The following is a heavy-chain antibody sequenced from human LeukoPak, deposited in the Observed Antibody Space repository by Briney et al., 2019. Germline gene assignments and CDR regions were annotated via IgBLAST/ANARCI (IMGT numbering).Heavy chain of an antibody. V-gene: IGHV3-74*01. CDR1: GFTFSSYA. CDR2: INSDGSTT. CDR3: ARGYIYGYDC. D-gene: IGHD5-18*01. Sequence: GGSLRLSCSASGFTFSSYAMHWVRQAPGKGLVWVSRINSDGSTTTYADSVKGRFTISRDNAKNTLYLQMNSLRAEDTAVYYCARGYIYGYDCWGQGALVTVSS. J-gene: IGHJ4*02.